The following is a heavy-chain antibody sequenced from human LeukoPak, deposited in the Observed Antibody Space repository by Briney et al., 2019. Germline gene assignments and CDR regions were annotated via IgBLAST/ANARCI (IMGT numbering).Heavy chain of an antibody. CDR3: AKTRVGISSDFDL. Sequence: AGGTLRLSCAASGFTFSNYAVTWVRQAPGKGLEWVSGISGSGGTTYYADSVKGRFTISRDNSKNTLYLRMNSLRVEDTAVYYCAKTRVGISSDFDLWGQGALVTVSS. CDR2: ISGSGGTT. V-gene: IGHV3-23*01. CDR1: GFTFSNYA. J-gene: IGHJ4*02. D-gene: IGHD3-22*01.